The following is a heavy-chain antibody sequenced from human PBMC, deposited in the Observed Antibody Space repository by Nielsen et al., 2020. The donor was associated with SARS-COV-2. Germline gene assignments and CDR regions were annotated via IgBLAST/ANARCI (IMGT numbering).Heavy chain of an antibody. D-gene: IGHD1-1*01. J-gene: IGHJ6*02. V-gene: IGHV3-30*18. CDR2: ISYDGSNK. Sequence: GGSLRLSCAASGFTFDDYGMSWVRQAPGKGLEWVAVISYDGSNKYYADSVKGRFTISRDNSKNTLYLQMNSLRAEDTAVYYCAKVRLCLRCPRGTEYGMDVWGQGTTVTVSS. CDR3: AKVRLCLRCPRGTEYGMDV. CDR1: GFTFDDYG.